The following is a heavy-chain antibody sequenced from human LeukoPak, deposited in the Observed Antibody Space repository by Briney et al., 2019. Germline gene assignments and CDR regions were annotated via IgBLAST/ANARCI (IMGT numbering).Heavy chain of an antibody. CDR2: IWHDGSKK. D-gene: IGHD4-17*01. CDR3: ARDPGTVTTLYDY. CDR1: GFRFSSYG. J-gene: IGHJ4*02. V-gene: IGHV3-33*01. Sequence: PGKSLRLSCAASGFRFSSYGMHWVRQAPGKGLEWVALIWHDGSKKYYADSVKGRFTISRDDSKNTLYLQMNSLRAQDTAVYYCARDPGTVTTLYDYWGQGSLVTVSS.